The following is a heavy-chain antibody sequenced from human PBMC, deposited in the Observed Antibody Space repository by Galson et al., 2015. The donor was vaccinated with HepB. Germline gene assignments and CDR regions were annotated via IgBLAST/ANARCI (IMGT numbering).Heavy chain of an antibody. J-gene: IGHJ4*02. CDR2: IRYDGTGT. V-gene: IGHV3-74*01. CDR1: GFIFNKYC. D-gene: IGHD2-8*02. CDR3: ARRNCTGRTCHFDL. Sequence: SLRLSCAGSGFIFNKYCIHWVRQVPGKGLVWVSRIRYDGTGTDYADSVKGRFTISRDNAKNTVYLQMDSLRAEDTAVFYCARRNCTGRTCHFDLWGQGTLVTVSS.